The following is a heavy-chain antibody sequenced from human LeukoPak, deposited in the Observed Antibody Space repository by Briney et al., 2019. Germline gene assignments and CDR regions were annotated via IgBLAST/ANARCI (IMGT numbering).Heavy chain of an antibody. V-gene: IGHV4-59*01. CDR2: IYYSGDT. J-gene: IGHJ4*02. CDR3: ASSHPLGSNNDYYTPFDY. D-gene: IGHD3-3*01. CDR1: GGSISNYY. Sequence: SEILSLTCTVSGGSISNYYWSWIRQPPGKGLEWIGYIYYSGDTNYNPSLKSRVTISVDTSKNQFSLKLTSVTPADTAVYYCASSHPLGSNNDYYTPFDYWGQGALVIVSS.